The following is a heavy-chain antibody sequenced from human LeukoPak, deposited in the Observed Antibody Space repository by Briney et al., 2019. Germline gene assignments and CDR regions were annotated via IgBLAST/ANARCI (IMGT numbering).Heavy chain of an antibody. Sequence: GGSLRLSCAASGFTFSSYVVVWVRQAPGKGLEWVAGISYDGNYKYYVDSVKGRFTISRDNSKSTLYLQMNSLRAGDTAIYYCARGNYGGDEGYYYYCGMDVWGQGTTVTVSS. CDR2: ISYDGNYK. D-gene: IGHD4-23*01. V-gene: IGHV3-30*03. J-gene: IGHJ6*02. CDR3: ARGNYGGDEGYYYYCGMDV. CDR1: GFTFSSYV.